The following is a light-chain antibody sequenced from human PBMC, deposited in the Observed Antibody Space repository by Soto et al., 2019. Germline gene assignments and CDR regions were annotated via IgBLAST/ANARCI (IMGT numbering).Light chain of an antibody. V-gene: IGLV3-21*02. CDR1: NIGSKS. J-gene: IGLJ2*01. CDR3: QVGDGSSDHVV. CDR2: DDR. Sequence: SYELTQPTSVSVAPGQTATITCGGNNIGSKSVHWYQQKPGQAPVVVVYDDRDRASGIPERFSGSNSGNTATLTITRVEVGDEADYYCQVGDGSSDHVVFGGGTKVTVL.